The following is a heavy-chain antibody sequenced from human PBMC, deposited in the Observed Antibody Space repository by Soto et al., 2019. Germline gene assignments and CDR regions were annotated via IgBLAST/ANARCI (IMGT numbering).Heavy chain of an antibody. CDR3: ARVLGCIGGRCYSNWFVP. CDR2: ISAYNGNT. D-gene: IGHD2-15*01. V-gene: IGHV1-18*01. J-gene: IGHJ5*02. CDR1: GYTFTSYG. Sequence: ASVKVSCKASGYTFTSYGISWVRQAPGQGLEWMGWISAYNGNTNYAQKLQGRVTMTTDTSTSTAYMELRSLRSDDTAVYYCARVLGCIGGRCYSNWFVPWGQGPLVTVSS.